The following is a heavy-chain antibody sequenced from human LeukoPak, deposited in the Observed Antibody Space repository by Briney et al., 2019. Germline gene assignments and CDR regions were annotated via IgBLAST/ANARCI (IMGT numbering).Heavy chain of an antibody. CDR1: GCTFSSYW. Sequence: GGTLSLSCAASGCTFSSYWRNWVRQAPGKGLVWVPRINSDGSSTSYADSVKGRFTISRDNAKNTLYLQMNSLRAEDTAVYYCARDLGGIWGQGTMVTVSS. CDR2: INSDGSST. J-gene: IGHJ3*02. CDR3: ARDLGGI. V-gene: IGHV3-74*01. D-gene: IGHD3-16*01.